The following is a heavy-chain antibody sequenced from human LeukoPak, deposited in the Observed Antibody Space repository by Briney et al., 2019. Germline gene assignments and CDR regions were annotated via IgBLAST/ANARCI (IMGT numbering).Heavy chain of an antibody. Sequence: PGGSLRLSCAASGFTFSNYGMHWVRQAPGRGLECVAVIWYDGKHQYYADSVKGRFNISRDNPKNMLYLQMNSLRVEDTAVYYCAKGPTQVLRFLRDGKTYYMDVWGKGTSALVSS. V-gene: IGHV3-33*06. J-gene: IGHJ6*03. D-gene: IGHD3-3*01. CDR1: GFTFSNYG. CDR3: AKGPTQVLRFLRDGKTYYMDV. CDR2: IWYDGKHQ.